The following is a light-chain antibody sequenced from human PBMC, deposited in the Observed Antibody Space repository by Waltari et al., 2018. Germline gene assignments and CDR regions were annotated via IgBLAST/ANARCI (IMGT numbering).Light chain of an antibody. CDR3: XXXXXXXLX. CDR1: HSVRST. J-gene: IGKJ4*01. Sequence: EVVMTQSPATLSVSVGERATLSCRASHSVRSTLAWYQQNPGQAPRLLIYGASTRASGIPARFSGSGSGTEFTLTISSLQSXDXAXXXXXXXXXXXLXXGGGTKXEI. V-gene: IGKV3-15*01. CDR2: GAS.